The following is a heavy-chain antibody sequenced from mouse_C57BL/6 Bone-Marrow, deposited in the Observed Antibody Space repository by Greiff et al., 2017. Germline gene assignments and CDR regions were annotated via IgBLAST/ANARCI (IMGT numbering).Heavy chain of an antibody. D-gene: IGHD1-1*01. CDR3: ARRGVITTVVAQRYFDV. CDR1: GYAFSSSW. Sequence: QVQLQQSGPELVKPGASVKISCKASGYAFSSSWMNWVKQRPGKGLEWIGRIYPGDGDTNYNGKFKGKATLTADKSSSTAYMQLSSLTSEDSAVYFCARRGVITTVVAQRYFDVWGTGTTVTVSS. V-gene: IGHV1-82*01. J-gene: IGHJ1*03. CDR2: IYPGDGDT.